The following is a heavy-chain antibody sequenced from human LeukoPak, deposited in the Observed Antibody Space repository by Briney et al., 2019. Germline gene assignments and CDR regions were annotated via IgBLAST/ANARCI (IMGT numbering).Heavy chain of an antibody. CDR1: GGSISSYY. Sequence: SETLSLTCTVSGGSISSYYWSWIRQPPGKGLEWIGYIYYSGSTNYNPSLKSRVTISVDTSKNQFSLKLSSVTAADTAVYYCARDRLSYYYGKDVWGQGTTVTVSS. CDR2: IYYSGST. J-gene: IGHJ6*02. CDR3: ARDRLSYYYGKDV. V-gene: IGHV4-59*01.